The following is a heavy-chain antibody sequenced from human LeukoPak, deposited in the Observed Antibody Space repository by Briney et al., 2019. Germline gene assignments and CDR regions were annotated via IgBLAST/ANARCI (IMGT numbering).Heavy chain of an antibody. CDR1: GYTFTNYA. J-gene: IGHJ5*02. CDR3: AREAVEKWLPTKCWFDP. D-gene: IGHD6-19*01. Sequence: ASVKVSCKASGYTFTNYAMHWVRQAPGQRLEWMGWINAGNGNTKYSQKFQGRVTITRDTSASTAYMELSSLRSEDTAVYYCAREAVEKWLPTKCWFDPWGQGTLATVSS. CDR2: INAGNGNT. V-gene: IGHV1-3*01.